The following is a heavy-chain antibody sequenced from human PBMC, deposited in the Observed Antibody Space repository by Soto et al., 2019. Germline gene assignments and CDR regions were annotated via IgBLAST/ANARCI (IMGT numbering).Heavy chain of an antibody. CDR3: ARGGYSGYAECVDY. Sequence: QVQLVQSGAEVKKPGASVKVSCKASGYTFTGYYMHWVRQAPGQGREWMGWINPNSGGTNYAQKCQGWVTMTRDTSISTDYMEMSRLRSDDTAVYYCARGGYSGYAECVDYWGQGTLVTVSS. CDR2: INPNSGGT. CDR1: GYTFTGYY. J-gene: IGHJ4*02. D-gene: IGHD5-12*01. V-gene: IGHV1-2*04.